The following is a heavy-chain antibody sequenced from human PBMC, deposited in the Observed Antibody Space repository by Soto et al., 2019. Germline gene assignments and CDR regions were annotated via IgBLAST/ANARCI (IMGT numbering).Heavy chain of an antibody. D-gene: IGHD3-22*01. CDR1: GFTVSNNY. V-gene: IGHV3-53*01. CDR3: ARAYFYQSTGYYYFDY. CDR2: IYSGGNT. J-gene: IGHJ4*02. Sequence: GGSLRLSCAASGFTVSNNYMSWVRQGPGKGLEWVSSIYSGGNTYYADSVKGRLTISRDNSKNTLYLQMNSLSAEDTAVYYCARAYFYQSTGYYYFDYWGQGTLVTVSA.